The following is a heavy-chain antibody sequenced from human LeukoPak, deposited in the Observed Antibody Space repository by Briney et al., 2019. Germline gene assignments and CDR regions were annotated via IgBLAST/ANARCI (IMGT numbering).Heavy chain of an antibody. CDR1: GFTFSSYS. V-gene: IGHV3-21*01. CDR2: ISSSSSYI. Sequence: PGGSLRLSCAASGFTFSSYSMNWVRQAPGKGLEWVSSISSSSSYIYYADSVKGRFTISRDNAKNSLYLQMNSLRAEDTAVYYCARDFNREAKEYFQHWGQGTLVTVSS. D-gene: IGHD1-26*01. CDR3: ARDFNREAKEYFQH. J-gene: IGHJ1*01.